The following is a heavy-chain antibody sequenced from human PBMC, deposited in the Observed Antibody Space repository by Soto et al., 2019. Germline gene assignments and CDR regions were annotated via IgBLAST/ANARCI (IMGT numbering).Heavy chain of an antibody. J-gene: IGHJ4*02. CDR2: ISSDGSTQ. CDR1: GFTFSDYA. CDR3: AKDSPYMDY. V-gene: IGHV3-30-3*01. Sequence: QVQLVESGGGVVQPGRSLRLSCATSGFTFSDYAIHWVRQSPGKGLEWVAVISSDGSTQYYADSVKGRFTIFRDNSKNTVYLQMNSLRAEDTAVYYCAKDSPYMDYWGQGTLVTVSS. D-gene: IGHD3-16*01.